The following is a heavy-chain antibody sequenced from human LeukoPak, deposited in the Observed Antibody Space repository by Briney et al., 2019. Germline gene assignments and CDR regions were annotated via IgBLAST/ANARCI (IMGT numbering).Heavy chain of an antibody. D-gene: IGHD1-1*01. CDR1: GFPFIEYS. Sequence: GGSLRLSCTASGFPFIEYSMNWVRQVPGKGLEWIAYIGIDSGKTRYADSVGGRFTISADKTRNSLYLQMNSLRVEDTAVYFCARDHNYAFDNWGQGTLVSVAS. J-gene: IGHJ4*02. CDR2: IGIDSGKT. CDR3: ARDHNYAFDN. V-gene: IGHV3-21*05.